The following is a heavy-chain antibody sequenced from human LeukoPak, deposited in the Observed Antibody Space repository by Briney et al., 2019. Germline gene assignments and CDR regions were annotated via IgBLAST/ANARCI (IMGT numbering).Heavy chain of an antibody. D-gene: IGHD3-9*01. Sequence: SETLSLTCTVSGGSISSRSYYWGWIRQPPGKGLEWIGNIYYSGSTSYNLSLKSRVTIYADTSKNQFSLKLSSVTAADTAVYYCAREGYDILTGYSPFDYWGQGTLVTVSS. CDR2: IYYSGST. CDR3: AREGYDILTGYSPFDY. CDR1: GGSISSRSYY. V-gene: IGHV4-39*07. J-gene: IGHJ4*02.